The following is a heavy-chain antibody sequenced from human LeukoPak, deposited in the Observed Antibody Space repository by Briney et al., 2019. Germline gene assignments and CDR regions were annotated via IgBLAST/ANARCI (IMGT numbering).Heavy chain of an antibody. CDR3: ARDIRGPDIVVVPAGPFDY. CDR2: ISYDGSNK. D-gene: IGHD2-2*01. CDR1: GFTFSSYA. Sequence: GGSLRLSCAASGFTFSSYAMHWVRQAPGKGLEWVAVISYDGSNKYYPDSVKGRFTISRDNSKNTLYLQMNSLRAEDTAVYYCARDIRGPDIVVVPAGPFDYWGQGTLVTVSS. J-gene: IGHJ4*02. V-gene: IGHV3-30-3*01.